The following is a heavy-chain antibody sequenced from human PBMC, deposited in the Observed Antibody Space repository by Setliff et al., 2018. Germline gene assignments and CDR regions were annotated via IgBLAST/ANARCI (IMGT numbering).Heavy chain of an antibody. CDR1: GYTFTSYY. Sequence: ASVKVSCKASGYTFTSYYMHWVRQAPGLGLEWMGTINPSSGRTSYAQKFQGRVTMTRDTATSTVYMDMSSLRSEDTAVYYCARDVFPYHYEGAFDIWGQGTMVTVSS. CDR3: ARDVFPYHYEGAFDI. CDR2: INPSSGRT. D-gene: IGHD3-22*01. J-gene: IGHJ3*02. V-gene: IGHV1-46*03.